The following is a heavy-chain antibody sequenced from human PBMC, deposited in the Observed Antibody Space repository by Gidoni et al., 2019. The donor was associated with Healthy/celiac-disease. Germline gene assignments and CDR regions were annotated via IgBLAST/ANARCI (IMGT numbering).Heavy chain of an antibody. D-gene: IGHD3-22*01. CDR1: GFPFSSYA. J-gene: IGHJ5*02. CDR2: ISGSGGST. V-gene: IGHV3-23*01. CDR3: AKDPRITMIVVVEGWFDP. Sequence: EVQLLESGGGLVQPGGSLSLSCAASGFPFSSYAMSWVRQAPGTGLEWVSAISGSGGSTYYADSVKGRFTISRDNSKNTLYLQMNSLRAEDTAVYYCAKDPRITMIVVVEGWFDPWGQGTLVTVSS.